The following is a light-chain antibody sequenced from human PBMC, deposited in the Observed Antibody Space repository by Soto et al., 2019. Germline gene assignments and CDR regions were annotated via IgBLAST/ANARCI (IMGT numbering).Light chain of an antibody. Sequence: DIILTQSPGTLSLSPGERATLSCRASESVSDNYLAWYQQRSGQAPRLVIYGASSRASAVPDRFSGSGSGTDFTLTISRLEPEDFAVYYCQQYGSSPRTFGQGTKVDIK. J-gene: IGKJ1*01. CDR1: ESVSDNY. CDR2: GAS. CDR3: QQYGSSPRT. V-gene: IGKV3-20*01.